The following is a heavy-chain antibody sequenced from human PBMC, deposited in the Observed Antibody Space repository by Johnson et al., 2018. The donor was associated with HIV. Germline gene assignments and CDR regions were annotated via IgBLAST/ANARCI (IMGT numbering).Heavy chain of an antibody. V-gene: IGHV3-66*01. Sequence: MMLVESGGGLVQPGGSLRLSCAASGITVSSSYMSWVRQAPGKGLEWVSVIYSGGNTYYADYVRARFTISRDNSKHTLYLQMNSLRAEDTAVYHCAREGAWEVRPGAFDIWGQGTTVTVSS. J-gene: IGHJ3*02. CDR1: GITVSSSY. CDR3: AREGAWEVRPGAFDI. D-gene: IGHD1-26*01. CDR2: IYSGGNT.